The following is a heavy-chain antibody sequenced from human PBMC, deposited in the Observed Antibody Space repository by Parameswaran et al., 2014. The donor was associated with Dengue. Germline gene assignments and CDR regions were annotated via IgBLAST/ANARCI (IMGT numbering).Heavy chain of an antibody. J-gene: IGHJ6*02. CDR3: VGYGDYGDEVYYYYGMDV. V-gene: IGHV3-23*01. Sequence: WIRQPPGKGLEWVSAISGSGGSTYYADSVKGRFTISRDNSKNTLYLQMNSLRAEDTAVYYCVGYGDYGDEVYYYYGMDVWGQGTTVTVSS. CDR2: ISGSGGST. D-gene: IGHD4-17*01.